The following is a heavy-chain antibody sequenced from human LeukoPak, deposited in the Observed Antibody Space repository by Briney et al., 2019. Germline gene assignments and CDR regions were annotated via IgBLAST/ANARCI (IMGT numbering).Heavy chain of an antibody. V-gene: IGHV1-46*01. CDR2: INPSGGST. J-gene: IGHJ4*02. CDR1: GYTFTSYY. CDR3: ARDLFPVDTAMVTAY. D-gene: IGHD5-18*01. Sequence: GASVKVSCKASGYTFTSYYMHWVRQAPGQGLEWMGIINPSGGSTSYAQKFQGRVTMTRDKSTSTVYMELSSLRSGDTAVYYCARDLFPVDTAMVTAYWGEGTLVTVSS.